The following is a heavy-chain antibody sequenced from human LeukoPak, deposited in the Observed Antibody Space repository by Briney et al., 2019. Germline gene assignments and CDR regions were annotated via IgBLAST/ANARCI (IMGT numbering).Heavy chain of an antibody. CDR1: GGSISSSSYY. Sequence: TSETLSLTCTVSGGSISSSSYYWGWIRQPPGKGLEWIGSIYYSGSTYYNSSLKSRVTISVDTSKNQFSLKVSSMTAADTAVYYFAREDDYSGYDFGPRYLDYWGQRTLVTVSS. CDR3: AREDDYSGYDFGPRYLDY. CDR2: IYYSGST. J-gene: IGHJ4*02. V-gene: IGHV4-39*07. D-gene: IGHD5-12*01.